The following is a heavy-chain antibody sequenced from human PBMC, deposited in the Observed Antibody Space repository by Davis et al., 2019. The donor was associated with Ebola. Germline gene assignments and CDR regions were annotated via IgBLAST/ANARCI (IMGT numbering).Heavy chain of an antibody. D-gene: IGHD2-2*01. CDR1: AYTFTGYY. CDR3: ARDGYCSSTSCPYYYYYYGMDV. V-gene: IGHV1-2*02. J-gene: IGHJ6*02. CDR2: INPNSGGT. Sequence: ASVKVTCNASAYTFTGYYMHWVRQAPGQGPEWMGWINPNSGGTNYAQKFQGRVTMTRDTSISTAYMELSRLRSDDTAVYYCARDGYCSSTSCPYYYYYYGMDVWGQGTTVTVSS.